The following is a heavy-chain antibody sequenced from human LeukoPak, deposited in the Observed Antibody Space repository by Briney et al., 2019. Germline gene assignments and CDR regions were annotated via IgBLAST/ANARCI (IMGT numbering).Heavy chain of an antibody. CDR2: ISSSGSTI. Sequence: GGALRLSCAASGFTFSSYEMNWVRQAPGKGLEWVSCISSSGSTIYYADSVKGRFTISRDNPKNSLNLQMNSLRADDTAVYYCARSLQWLGIFFDYWGQGTLVTVSS. CDR1: GFTFSSYE. D-gene: IGHD6-19*01. CDR3: ARSLQWLGIFFDY. V-gene: IGHV3-48*03. J-gene: IGHJ4*02.